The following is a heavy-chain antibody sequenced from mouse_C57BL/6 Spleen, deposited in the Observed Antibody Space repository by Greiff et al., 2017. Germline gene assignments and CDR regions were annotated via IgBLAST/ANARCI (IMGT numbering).Heavy chain of an antibody. Sequence: VQLQHSVAELVRPGASVKLSCTASGFNIKNTYMHWVKQRPEQGLEWIGRIDPANGNTKYAPKFQGKATITADTSSNTAYLQLSSLTSEDTAIYYCARGYYGSSQSGAMDYWGQGTSVTVSS. CDR2: IDPANGNT. CDR1: GFNIKNTY. J-gene: IGHJ4*01. CDR3: ARGYYGSSQSGAMDY. V-gene: IGHV14-3*01. D-gene: IGHD1-1*01.